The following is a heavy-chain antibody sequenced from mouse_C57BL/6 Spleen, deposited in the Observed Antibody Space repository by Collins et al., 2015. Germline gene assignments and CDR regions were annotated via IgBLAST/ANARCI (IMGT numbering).Heavy chain of an antibody. CDR1: GFTFTDYY. D-gene: IGHD1-1*01. V-gene: IGHV7-3*01. J-gene: IGHJ2*01. Sequence: EVKLVESGGGLVQPGDSLSVSCAASGFTFTDYYMNWVRQPPGKALEWLGFIRNKAKGYTTEYSASVQGRFTISRDNSQSILYLQMNALRAEDSATYYCARYRFYYGQNFFDYWGQGTTLTVSS. CDR2: IRNKAKGYTT. CDR3: ARYRFYYGQNFFDY.